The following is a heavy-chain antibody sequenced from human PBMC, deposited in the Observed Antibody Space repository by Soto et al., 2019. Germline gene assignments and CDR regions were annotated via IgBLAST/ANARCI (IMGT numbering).Heavy chain of an antibody. D-gene: IGHD4-17*01. CDR2: IKSQIDGGAT. CDR1: GFIFSKAW. CDR3: GTEGVDYRKDLDY. J-gene: IGHJ4*01. Sequence: EVQLVESGGGLVKPGGSLTLSCTASGFIFSKAWMNWVRQAPGKGLEWVGRIKSQIDGGATDYAAPVKGRFSISRGDSNSIVVLEMNRLKTEEAAVFYSGTEGVDYRKDLDYGGHGTLVAVS. V-gene: IGHV3-15*07.